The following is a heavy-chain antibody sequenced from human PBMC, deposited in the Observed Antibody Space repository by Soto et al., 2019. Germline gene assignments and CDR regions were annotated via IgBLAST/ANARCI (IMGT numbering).Heavy chain of an antibody. J-gene: IGHJ4*02. CDR2: INAGNGNT. CDR3: ARELLSPPPYYDILAFDY. Sequence: GASVKVSCKASGYTFTSYAMHWVRQAPGQRLEWMGWINAGNGNTKYSQKFQGRVTITRDTSASTAYMELSSLRSEDTAVYYCARELLSPPPYYDILAFDYWGQGTLVTVSS. V-gene: IGHV1-3*01. D-gene: IGHD3-9*01. CDR1: GYTFTSYA.